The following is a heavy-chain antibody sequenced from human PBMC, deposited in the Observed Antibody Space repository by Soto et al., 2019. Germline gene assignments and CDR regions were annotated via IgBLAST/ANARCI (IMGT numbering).Heavy chain of an antibody. CDR3: ARLPRTRNYYESDY. J-gene: IGHJ4*02. CDR1: GGSITSSNYH. Sequence: SETLSLACTVTGGSITSSNYHWGWIRQPPGKGLEWIGSIYYGGSAYYNPSLESRVTISLDTSKNHFSLNLRSVTAADTVFYYCARLPRTRNYYESDYWGQGTLVTVSS. CDR2: IYYGGSA. V-gene: IGHV4-39*02. D-gene: IGHD3-16*01.